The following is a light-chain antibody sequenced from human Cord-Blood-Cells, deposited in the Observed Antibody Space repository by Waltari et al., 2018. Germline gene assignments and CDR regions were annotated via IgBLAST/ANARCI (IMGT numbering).Light chain of an antibody. J-gene: IGLJ2*01. V-gene: IGLV4-69*01. CDR3: QTWGTGIVV. CDR1: CRHSSYA. CDR2: LNSDGSH. Sequence: QLVLTQSPSASASLVASVTLTFTLTCRHSSYASAWPQQQQEKGPRYVMKLNSDGSHSKGDGIPDRFSGSSSGAERYHAISSLQSEDEADYDCQTWGTGIVVFGGGTKLTVL.